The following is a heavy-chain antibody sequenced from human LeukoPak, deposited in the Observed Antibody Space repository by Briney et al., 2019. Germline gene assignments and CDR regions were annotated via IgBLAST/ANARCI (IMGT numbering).Heavy chain of an antibody. V-gene: IGHV1-8*01. CDR3: ARGRATTRRFDY. CDR2: MNPNSGNT. D-gene: IGHD1-26*01. J-gene: IGHJ4*02. CDR1: GYTFTSYD. Sequence: ASVKVSCKASGYTFTSYDINWVRQATGQGLEWMGWMNPNSGNTGYAQKFQGRVTMTRNTSISTAYMELSSLRSEDTAVYYCARGRATTRRFDYWGQGTLVTVSS.